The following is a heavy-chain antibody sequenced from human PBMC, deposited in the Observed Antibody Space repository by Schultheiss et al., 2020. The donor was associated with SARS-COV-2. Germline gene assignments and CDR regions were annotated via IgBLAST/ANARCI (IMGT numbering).Heavy chain of an antibody. CDR2: IDWDDDK. J-gene: IGHJ4*02. CDR3: ARGFAFYYDNSGYYFELDY. CDR1: GFSLSTSGMC. D-gene: IGHD3-22*01. V-gene: IGHV2-70*01. Sequence: SGPTLVKPTQTLTLTCTFSGFSLSTSGMCVSWIRQPPGKALEWLALIDWDDDKYYSISLRTRLTISKDTSKNQVVLTMTNMDPVDTATYYCARGFAFYYDNSGYYFELDYWGQGTLVTVSS.